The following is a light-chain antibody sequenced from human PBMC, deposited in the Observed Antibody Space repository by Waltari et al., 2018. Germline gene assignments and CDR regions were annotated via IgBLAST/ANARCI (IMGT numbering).Light chain of an antibody. CDR2: PRN. CDR3: SSRDTSGDHWV. J-gene: IGLJ3*02. V-gene: IGLV3-19*01. CDR1: SLRTYH. Sequence: SSELTQDPAVSVALGQTVRITCQGDSLRTYHPTCYQQRPRQAPILVISPRNSRPSGIPDRFSGSSSGNTASLTITGAQAEDEADYYCSSRDTSGDHWVFGGGTKLTVL.